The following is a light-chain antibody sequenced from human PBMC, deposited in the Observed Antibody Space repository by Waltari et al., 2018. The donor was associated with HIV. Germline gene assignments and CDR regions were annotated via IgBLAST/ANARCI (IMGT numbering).Light chain of an antibody. V-gene: IGLV3-1*01. CDR3: QPWDSDTPKV. Sequence: SYELTQPPSVSVSPGQTASIPCSGDKLGDKYACWYQQKPGQSPVLVIYKDGKRPSGIPERFSGFNSGNTATLTISGTQAMDEADYYCQPWDSDTPKVFGGGTKLTVL. CDR1: KLGDKY. J-gene: IGLJ2*01. CDR2: KDG.